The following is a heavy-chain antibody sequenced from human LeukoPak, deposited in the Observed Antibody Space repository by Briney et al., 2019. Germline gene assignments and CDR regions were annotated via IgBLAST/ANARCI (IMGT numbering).Heavy chain of an antibody. J-gene: IGHJ4*02. CDR3: AKTTTGYSSGRYPGWPVDC. Sequence: GASVKVSCKASGGTFSSYAISWVRQAPGQGLEWMGGIIPIFGTANYAQKFQGRVTITTDESTSTAYMELSSLRSEDTAVYYCAKTTTGYSSGRYPGWPVDCWGQGTLVTVSS. CDR2: IIPIFGTA. D-gene: IGHD6-19*01. CDR1: GGTFSSYA. V-gene: IGHV1-69*05.